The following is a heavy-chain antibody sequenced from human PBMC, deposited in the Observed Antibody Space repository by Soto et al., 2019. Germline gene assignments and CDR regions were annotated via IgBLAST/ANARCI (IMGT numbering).Heavy chain of an antibody. CDR1: RFTSSSYA. CDR3: ARALGYCSSTSCLGGMDV. D-gene: IGHD2-2*01. V-gene: IGHV3-13*01. J-gene: IGHJ6*02. CDR2: IGTASDT. Sequence: GSLRLSCSAARFTSSSYAIHWVRQATGKGLEWVSAIGTASDTYYPGSVKGRFTISRENAKNSLYLQMNSLRAGDTAVYYCARALGYCSSTSCLGGMDVWGQGTTVTVSS.